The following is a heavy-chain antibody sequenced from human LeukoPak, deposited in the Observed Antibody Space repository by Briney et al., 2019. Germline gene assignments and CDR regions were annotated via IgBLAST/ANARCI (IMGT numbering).Heavy chain of an antibody. Sequence: SETLSLTCTVSGGSISSYYWSWIRQPAGKGLEWIGRIYTSGSTNYNPSLKSRVTMSVDTSKNQFSLKLSSVTAADTAVYYCASDCSSTSCYGSDYWGQGSLVTVSS. D-gene: IGHD2-2*01. CDR1: GGSISSYY. J-gene: IGHJ4*02. V-gene: IGHV4-4*07. CDR3: ASDCSSTSCYGSDY. CDR2: IYTSGST.